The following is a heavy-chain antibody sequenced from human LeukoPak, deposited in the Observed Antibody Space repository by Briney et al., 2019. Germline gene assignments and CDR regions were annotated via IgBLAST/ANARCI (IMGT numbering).Heavy chain of an antibody. D-gene: IGHD2-15*01. CDR3: ARLLGGDFDY. CDR1: GGSISSYY. J-gene: IGHJ4*02. Sequence: PSETLSLTCTVSGGSISSYYWSWIRQPPGKGLEWIGYIYYSGSTNYNPSLKSRVTISVDTSKNQFSLTLSSVTAADTAVYYCARLLGGDFDYWGQGTLVTVSS. V-gene: IGHV4-59*08. CDR2: IYYSGST.